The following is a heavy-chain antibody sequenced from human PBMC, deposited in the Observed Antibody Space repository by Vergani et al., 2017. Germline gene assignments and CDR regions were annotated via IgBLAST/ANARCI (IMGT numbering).Heavy chain of an antibody. CDR1: GFTFSSYA. Sequence: EVQLLESGGGLVQPGGSLRLSCAASGFTFSSYAMSWVRQAPGKGLEWVSAISGSGGSTYYADSVKGRFTISRDTSKNTLYLQMNSLRAEDTAVYYCAKAGALYCGGDCYYDACDIWGQGTMVTVSS. CDR3: AKAGALYCGGDCYYDACDI. V-gene: IGHV3-23*01. J-gene: IGHJ3*02. D-gene: IGHD2-21*02. CDR2: ISGSGGST.